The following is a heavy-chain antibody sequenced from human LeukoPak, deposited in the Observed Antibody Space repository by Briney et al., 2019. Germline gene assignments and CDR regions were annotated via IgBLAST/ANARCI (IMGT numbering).Heavy chain of an antibody. V-gene: IGHV3-23*01. CDR2: ISGSGGST. D-gene: IGHD1-26*01. CDR1: GFTFSSYA. J-gene: IGHJ6*03. CDR3: AKRVGATLYYYYYMDV. Sequence: QPGRSLRLSCAASGFTFSSYAMSWVHQAPGKGLEWVSAISGSGGSTYYADSVKGRFTISRDNSKNTLYLQMNSLRAEDTAVYYCAKRVGATLYYYYYMDVWGKGTTVTVSS.